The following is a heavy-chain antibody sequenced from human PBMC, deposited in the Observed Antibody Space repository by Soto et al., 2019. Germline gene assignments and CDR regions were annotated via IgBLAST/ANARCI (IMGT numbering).Heavy chain of an antibody. D-gene: IGHD4-17*01. Sequence: QVQLVQSGAEVKKPGSSVKVSCKASGGTFSSYTISWVRQAPGQGLEWMGRIIPILGIANYAQKFQGRVTITADKSTSTAYMELSSLRSEDTAVYYCARDISTVTTAYYYYMDVWGKGTTVTVSS. CDR1: GGTFSSYT. J-gene: IGHJ6*03. V-gene: IGHV1-69*08. CDR3: ARDISTVTTAYYYYMDV. CDR2: IIPILGIA.